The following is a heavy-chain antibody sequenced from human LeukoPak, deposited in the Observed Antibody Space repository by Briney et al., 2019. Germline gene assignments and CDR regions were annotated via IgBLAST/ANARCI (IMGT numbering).Heavy chain of an antibody. CDR2: IKEDGSEK. CDR3: AKGVDV. Sequence: PGGSLRLSCEGSGFRFRNHWMNWVRQAPGKGLEWVANIKEDGSEKYYVDSVKGRFTISRDNARNSLFLQMNSLRAEDTAVYYCAKGVDVWGKGTTVTVSS. CDR1: GFRFRNHW. J-gene: IGHJ6*04. V-gene: IGHV3-7*01.